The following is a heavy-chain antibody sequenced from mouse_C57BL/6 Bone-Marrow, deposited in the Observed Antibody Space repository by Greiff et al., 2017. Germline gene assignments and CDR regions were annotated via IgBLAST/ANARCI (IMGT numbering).Heavy chain of an antibody. D-gene: IGHD1-1*01. CDR2: INPYTGGT. CDR3: ARAVTSVVATPLDWYFDV. V-gene: IGHV1-19*01. J-gene: IGHJ1*03. CDR1: GYTFTDYY. Sequence: EVQLQQSGPVLVKPGASVKMSCKASGYTFTDYYMNWVKQSHGKSLEWIGVINPYTGGTSYNQKFKGKATLTVDKSSSTAYMELNSLPSEDSAVFYCARAVTSVVATPLDWYFDVWGTGTTVTVSS.